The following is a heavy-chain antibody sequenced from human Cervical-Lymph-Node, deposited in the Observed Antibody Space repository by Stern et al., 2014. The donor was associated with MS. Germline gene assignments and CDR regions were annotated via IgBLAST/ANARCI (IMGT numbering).Heavy chain of an antibody. Sequence: LVESGAEVKNPGSSVKVSCKVSGDTFSSHGISWVRQAPGQGLDWMGGIIPVMTKPKYAQKLEGRVTMIADEFTSTVYMELNSLKSNDTAVYFCAREGRDVYNFDYWGQGTLVSVSP. CDR1: GDTFSSHG. CDR2: IIPVMTKP. V-gene: IGHV1-69*01. CDR3: AREGRDVYNFDY. D-gene: IGHD5-24*01. J-gene: IGHJ4*02.